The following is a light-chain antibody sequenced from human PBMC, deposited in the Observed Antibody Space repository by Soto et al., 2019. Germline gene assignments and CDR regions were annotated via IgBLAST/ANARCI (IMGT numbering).Light chain of an antibody. CDR2: EVT. CDR3: RSYASSSSYV. J-gene: IGLJ1*01. Sequence: QSALTQPASVSGSPGQSITISCTGTSSDVGGYNHVSWYQIHPGKAPKLIIYEVTSRPSGVSYRFSGSKSGNSASLTISGLQAEDEADYYCRSYASSSSYVFGGGTKV. V-gene: IGLV2-14*01. CDR1: SSDVGGYNH.